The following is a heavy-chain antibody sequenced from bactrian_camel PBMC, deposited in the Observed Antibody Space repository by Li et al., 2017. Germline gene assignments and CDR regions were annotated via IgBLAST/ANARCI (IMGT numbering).Heavy chain of an antibody. Sequence: VQLVESGGGLVQAGGSLGLSCAAAGFTFPSNGAVWVRQAPGKGLEWVSSISSGGITTYYADSVKGQFTISRDNAKNTVYLQMNSLKPEDTAVYYCVRGWDDGSWSFKYWGQGTQVTVS. CDR1: GFTFPSNG. V-gene: IGHV3S40*01. J-gene: IGHJ4*01. CDR3: VRGWDDGSWSFKY. D-gene: IGHD2*01. CDR2: ISSGGITT.